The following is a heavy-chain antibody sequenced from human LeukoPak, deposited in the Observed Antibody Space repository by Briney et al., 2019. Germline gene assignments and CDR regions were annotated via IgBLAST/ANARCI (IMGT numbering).Heavy chain of an antibody. J-gene: IGHJ4*02. CDR3: ARDDALVATGSFDY. Sequence: GASVKVSCKASGYTFTSYGINWVRQAPGQGLEWMGWISAYNGNTNYAQKLQGRVTMTTDTSTSTAYMELRSLRSYDTAVYYCARDDALVATGSFDYWGQGTLVTVSS. D-gene: IGHD5-12*01. CDR1: GYTFTSYG. CDR2: ISAYNGNT. V-gene: IGHV1-18*01.